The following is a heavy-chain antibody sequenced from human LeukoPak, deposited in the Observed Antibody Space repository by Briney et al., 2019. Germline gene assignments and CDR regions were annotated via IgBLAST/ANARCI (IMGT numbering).Heavy chain of an antibody. J-gene: IGHJ1*01. CDR2: ISGSGSGGST. CDR1: GFTFSNYA. Sequence: GGSLRLSCAVSGFTFSNYAVTWVRQAPGKGLGWVSVISGSGSGGSTSYADSVKGRFTISRDNSKNTLYLQMNSLRAEDTAVYYCANRRGSSWYGVAEYFQHWGQGTLVTVSS. V-gene: IGHV3-23*01. D-gene: IGHD6-13*01. CDR3: ANRRGSSWYGVAEYFQH.